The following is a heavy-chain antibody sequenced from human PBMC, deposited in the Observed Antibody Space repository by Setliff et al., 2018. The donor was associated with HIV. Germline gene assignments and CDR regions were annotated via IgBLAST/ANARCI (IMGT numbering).Heavy chain of an antibody. CDR2: ISRSRTYI. Sequence: LRLSCAASGFTFSTYSMNWVRQAPGKGLEWASSISRSRTYIYYADSEKGRFTISRDNAKNSLYLQMNSLRAEDTAVYYCAREKSGPDYYYYYYMDVWGKGTTVTVSS. D-gene: IGHD3-10*01. J-gene: IGHJ6*03. CDR3: AREKSGPDYYYYYYMDV. CDR1: GFTFSTYS. V-gene: IGHV3-21*01.